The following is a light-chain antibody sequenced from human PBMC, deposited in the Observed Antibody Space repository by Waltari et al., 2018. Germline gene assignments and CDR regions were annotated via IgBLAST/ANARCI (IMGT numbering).Light chain of an antibody. CDR3: SSYAGTGTVV. V-gene: IGLV2-23*01. CDR2: EGT. J-gene: IGLJ2*01. CDR1: GGDVGSYNL. Sequence: QSALTQPASVSGSPGQSITISCTATGGDVGSYNLVSWYQQRPGKAPKRMIYEGTKRPSGVSKRFSGSKSGNTASLTISGLQAEDEADYYCSSYAGTGTVVFGGGTKLTVL.